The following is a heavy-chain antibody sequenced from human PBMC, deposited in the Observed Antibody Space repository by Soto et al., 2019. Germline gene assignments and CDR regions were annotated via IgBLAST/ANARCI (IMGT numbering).Heavy chain of an antibody. CDR3: ARATNIVLMVYAPDY. J-gene: IGHJ4*02. D-gene: IGHD2-8*01. CDR2: ISYDGSNK. V-gene: IGHV3-30*03. Sequence: QVQLVESGGGVVQPGRSLRLSCAASGFTFSNYGMHWVRQAPGKGLEWVAVISYDGSNKYYADSVKGRFTISRDNSKNTLYLQMNSLRAEDTAEYYCARATNIVLMVYAPDYWGQGTLVTVSS. CDR1: GFTFSNYG.